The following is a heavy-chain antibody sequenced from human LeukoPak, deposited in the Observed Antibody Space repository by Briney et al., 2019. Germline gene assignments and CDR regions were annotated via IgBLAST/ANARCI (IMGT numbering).Heavy chain of an antibody. D-gene: IGHD5/OR15-5a*01. V-gene: IGHV3-72*01. Sequence: PGGSLRLSCSASGFTFGSFAMHWVRQAPGKGLEWIGRIRNKANSYTTEYAASVKGRFTVSRDDSKNSLFLQMNSLESEDTAVYYCARRNSVTQGLDNWGQGTLVTVSS. CDR3: ARRNSVTQGLDN. J-gene: IGHJ4*02. CDR2: IRNKANSYTT. CDR1: GFTFGSFA.